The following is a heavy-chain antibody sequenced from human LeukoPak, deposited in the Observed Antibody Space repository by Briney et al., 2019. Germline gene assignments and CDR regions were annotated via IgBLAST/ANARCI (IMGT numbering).Heavy chain of an antibody. CDR2: ISWDGGST. CDR1: GFTFDDYT. D-gene: IGHD3-3*01. J-gene: IGHJ4*02. CDR3: AKHYGAYYDFWSGHFDY. Sequence: GGSLRLSCAASGFTFDDYTMHWVRQAPGKGLEWVSLISWDGGSTYYADSVKGRFTISRDNSKNSLYLQMNSLRTEDTALYYCAKHYGAYYDFWSGHFDYWGQGTLVTVSS. V-gene: IGHV3-43*01.